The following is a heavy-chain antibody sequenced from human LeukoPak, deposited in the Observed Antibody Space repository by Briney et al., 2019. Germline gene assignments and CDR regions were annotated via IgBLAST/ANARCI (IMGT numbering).Heavy chain of an antibody. CDR3: ARGRGGIAAAGFDPSYYYYMDV. J-gene: IGHJ6*03. CDR2: INPNSGGT. CDR1: GYTFTGYY. D-gene: IGHD6-13*01. Sequence: ASVKVSCKASGYTFTGYYMHWVRQAPGQGLEWMGWINPNSGGTNYAQKFQGRVTMTRDTSISTAYMELSRLRSDDTAVYYCARGRGGIAAAGFDPSYYYYMDVWGKGTTVTVSS. V-gene: IGHV1-2*02.